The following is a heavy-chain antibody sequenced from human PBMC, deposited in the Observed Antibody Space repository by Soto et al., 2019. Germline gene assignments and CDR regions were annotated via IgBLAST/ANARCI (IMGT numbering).Heavy chain of an antibody. Sequence: PSETLSLTYTVSGGSISSYYWSWIRQPPGKGLEWIRYIYYSGSTNYNPSLKSRVTLSVDTSKNQFSLKLSSVTAADTAVYYCARRYCSSTSCYNWFDPWGQGTLVTVSS. V-gene: IGHV4-59*08. CDR3: ARRYCSSTSCYNWFDP. D-gene: IGHD2-2*01. CDR2: IYYSGST. CDR1: GGSISSYY. J-gene: IGHJ5*02.